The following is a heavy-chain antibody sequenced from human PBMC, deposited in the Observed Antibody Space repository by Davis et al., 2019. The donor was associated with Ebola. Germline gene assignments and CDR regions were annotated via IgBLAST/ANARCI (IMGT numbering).Heavy chain of an antibody. CDR3: ARGTLLWFGELLYSDYGMDV. Sequence: SETLSLTCTVSGGSISSYYWSWIRQPPGKGLHWFGYIYYSGSTNYNPSLKSRVTISVDTSKNQFSLKLSSVTAADTAVYYCARGTLLWFGELLYSDYGMDVWGQGTTVTVSS. D-gene: IGHD3-10*01. CDR1: GGSISSYY. J-gene: IGHJ6*02. CDR2: IYYSGST. V-gene: IGHV4-59*01.